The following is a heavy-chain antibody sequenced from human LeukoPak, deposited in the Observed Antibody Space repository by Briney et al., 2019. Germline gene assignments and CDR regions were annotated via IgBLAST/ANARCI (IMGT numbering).Heavy chain of an antibody. CDR3: AKDMVHGSGSYHDAFAI. V-gene: IGHV3-30-3*01. CDR2: ISYDGSNK. D-gene: IGHD3-10*01. CDR1: GFTFSSYA. Sequence: PGGSLRLSCAASGFTFSSYAMHWVRQAPGKGLEWVAVISYDGSNKYYADSVKGRFTISRDNSKNTVFLQMNSLRVEDTALYYCAKDMVHGSGSYHDAFAIWGQGTMVTVSS. J-gene: IGHJ3*02.